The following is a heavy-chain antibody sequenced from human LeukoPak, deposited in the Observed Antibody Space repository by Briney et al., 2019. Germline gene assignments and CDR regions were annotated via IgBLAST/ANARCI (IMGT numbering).Heavy chain of an antibody. D-gene: IGHD2-2*01. CDR3: AREKGDSTSSTDAFDI. CDR1: GGSISSGGYY. V-gene: IGHV4-31*03. CDR2: IYYSGST. Sequence: SQTLPLTCTVSGGSISSGGYYWSWIRQHPGKGLEWIGYIYYSGSTYYNPSLKSRVTISVDTSKNQFSLKLSSVTAADTAVYYCAREKGDSTSSTDAFDIWGQGTMVTVSS. J-gene: IGHJ3*02.